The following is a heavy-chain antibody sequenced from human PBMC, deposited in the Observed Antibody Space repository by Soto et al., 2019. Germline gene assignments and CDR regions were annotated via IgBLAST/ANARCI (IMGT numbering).Heavy chain of an antibody. V-gene: IGHV3-23*04. CDR1: GFTSNNFA. Sequence: EVQLVESGGGLVQPGGSLTLSCAASGFTSNNFAMSWVRQAPGKGLEWVSSISASGDSIYYADSVRGRFTISRDNSKNTMYLQMNSLRAADTAIYYCVRGSSTSMPWLDYWGQGSLVTVSS. CDR2: ISASGDSI. CDR3: VRGSSTSMPWLDY. J-gene: IGHJ4*02. D-gene: IGHD2-2*01.